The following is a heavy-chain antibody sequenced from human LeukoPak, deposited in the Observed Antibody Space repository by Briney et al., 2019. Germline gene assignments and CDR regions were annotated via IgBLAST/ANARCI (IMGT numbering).Heavy chain of an antibody. CDR1: GYTFTGNY. CDR3: VAVTYTNYDDFDY. CDR2: IFPNSGGT. J-gene: IGHJ4*02. Sequence: ASVKVSCKASGYTFTGNYMHWVRRAPGQGLEWMGWIFPNSGGTEYALKFQGRVTMTRDTSISTAYMELSSLRSDDTAVYYCVAVTYTNYDDFDYWGQGTLVTVSS. D-gene: IGHD4-11*01. V-gene: IGHV1-2*02.